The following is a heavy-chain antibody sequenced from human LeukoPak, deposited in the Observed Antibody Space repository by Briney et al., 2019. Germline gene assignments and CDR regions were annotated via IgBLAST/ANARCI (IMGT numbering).Heavy chain of an antibody. CDR2: INPEGSEK. CDR1: GLTFSSSW. CDR3: ARDLAYSRLDY. D-gene: IGHD5-18*01. Sequence: GGSLRLSCAVSGLTFSSSWMDWVRQAPGKGLEWVASINPEGSEKYSAGSVKGRFTISRDNAKSSLYLQMDSLRVEDTAFYYCARDLAYSRLDYWGQGVLVTVSS. V-gene: IGHV3-7*01. J-gene: IGHJ4*02.